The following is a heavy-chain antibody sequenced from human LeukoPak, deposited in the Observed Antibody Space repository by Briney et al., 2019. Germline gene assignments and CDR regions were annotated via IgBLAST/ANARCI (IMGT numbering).Heavy chain of an antibody. CDR3: ARSFFQWNYGSCLDS. V-gene: IGHV3-30*03. CDR1: GFSFSNYV. Sequence: GGSLRLSCAASGFSFSNYVMQWVRQVPGKGLEWVALIAHDGSNKYYAGSVKGRFTISRDNSRSILYLQMNSLRPEDTAVYSCARSFFQWNYGSCLDSWGQGTLVTVSS. CDR2: IAHDGSNK. J-gene: IGHJ4*02. D-gene: IGHD1-7*01.